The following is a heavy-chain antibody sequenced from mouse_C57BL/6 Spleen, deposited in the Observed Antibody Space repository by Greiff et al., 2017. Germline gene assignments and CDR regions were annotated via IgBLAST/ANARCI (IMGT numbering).Heavy chain of an antibody. D-gene: IGHD2-1*01. V-gene: IGHV5-17*01. CDR2: ISSGSSTI. Sequence: EVKLVESGGGLVKPGGSLKLSCAASGFTFSDYGMHWVRQAPEKGLEWVAYISSGSSTIYYADTVKGRFTISRDNAKNTLFLQMTSLRSEDTAMYYCARMGYGNYVNWYFDVWGTGTTVTVSS. CDR3: ARMGYGNYVNWYFDV. J-gene: IGHJ1*03. CDR1: GFTFSDYG.